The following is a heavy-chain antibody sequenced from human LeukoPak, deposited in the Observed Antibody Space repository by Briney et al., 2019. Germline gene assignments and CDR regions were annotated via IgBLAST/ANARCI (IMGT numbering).Heavy chain of an antibody. D-gene: IGHD3-22*01. CDR2: IWYDGGNK. V-gene: IGHV3-33*01. CDR1: GFTFSSYG. CDR3: ARDEAGGGGYYDSSGYLYY. J-gene: IGHJ4*02. Sequence: GGSLRLSCAASGFTFSSYGMHWVRQAPGNGLEWVADIWYDGGNKYYADSVKGRFTISRDNSKKTLYLQMNSLRAEDTAVYHGARDEAGGGGYYDSSGYLYYWGQGTLVTVSS.